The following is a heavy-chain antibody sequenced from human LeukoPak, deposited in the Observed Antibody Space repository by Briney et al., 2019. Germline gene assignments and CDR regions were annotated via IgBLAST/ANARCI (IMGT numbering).Heavy chain of an antibody. Sequence: GESLKISCKGSGYSFTSYWIGWVRPMPGKGLEWMGIIYPGDSDTRYSPSFQGQVTISADKSISTAYLQWSSLKASDTAMYYCARRKQLHSYYYYYYMDVWGKGTTVTVSS. J-gene: IGHJ6*03. V-gene: IGHV5-51*01. CDR3: ARRKQLHSYYYYYYMDV. CDR1: GYSFTSYW. CDR2: IYPGDSDT. D-gene: IGHD6-6*01.